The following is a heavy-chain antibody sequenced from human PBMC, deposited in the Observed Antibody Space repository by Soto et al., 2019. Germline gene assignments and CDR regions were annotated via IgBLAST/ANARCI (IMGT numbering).Heavy chain of an antibody. CDR1: GFTFSSYG. CDR2: ISYDGSNK. V-gene: IGHV3-30*18. J-gene: IGHJ1*01. CDR3: AKDLAVTTVTTGYFQH. Sequence: QVQLVESGGGVVQPGRSLRLSCAGSGFTFSSYGMHWVRQAPGKGLEWVEVISYDGSNKYYADSVKGRFTISRDNSKYTLYLQMNSLRAEDTAVYYCAKDLAVTTVTTGYFQHWRRGTLVTVSS. D-gene: IGHD4-17*01.